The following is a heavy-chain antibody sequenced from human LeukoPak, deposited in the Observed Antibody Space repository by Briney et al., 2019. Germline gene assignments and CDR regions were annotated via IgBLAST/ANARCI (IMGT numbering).Heavy chain of an antibody. CDR3: ARDSYGSGSPYYYYGMDV. V-gene: IGHV3-23*01. J-gene: IGHJ6*02. CDR2: ISGSGGST. D-gene: IGHD3-10*01. Sequence: PGGSLRLSCAASGFTFSSYAMSWVRQAPGKGLEWVSAISGSGGSTYYADSVKGRFTISRDNSKNTLYLQMNSLRAEDTAVYYCARDSYGSGSPYYYYGMDVWGQGTTVTVSS. CDR1: GFTFSSYA.